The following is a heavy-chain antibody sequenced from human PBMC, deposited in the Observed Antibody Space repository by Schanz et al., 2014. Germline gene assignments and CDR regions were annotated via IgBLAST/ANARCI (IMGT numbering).Heavy chain of an antibody. CDR2: IGGSDGNT. CDR1: GYTFTTYG. D-gene: IGHD1-26*01. J-gene: IGHJ4*02. V-gene: IGHV1-18*01. Sequence: QGHLVQSGAEVKEPGASVQVSCKASGYTFTTYGISWVRQAPGQGLEWMGWIGGSDGNTNFAQKFQGRVTMTTDTSTSTVYMELRSLTSDDSAVYYCARDRDQWDGNYLDYWGQGTLVTVSS. CDR3: ARDRDQWDGNYLDY.